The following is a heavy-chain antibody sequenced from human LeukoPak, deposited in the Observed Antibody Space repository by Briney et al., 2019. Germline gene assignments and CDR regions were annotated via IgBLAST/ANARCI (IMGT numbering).Heavy chain of an antibody. CDR1: GFTFSSYE. D-gene: IGHD6-19*01. J-gene: IGHJ1*01. V-gene: IGHV3-48*03. CDR2: ISSSGSTI. CDR3: ARVLRYSKGWFAIAY. Sequence: GGSLRLSCAASGFTFSSYEMNWVRQAPGKGLEWVSYISSSGSTIYYADSVKGRFTISRDTSKNSLYLQMNSLRAEDTAIYYCARVLRYSKGWFAIAYWGQGTLVTVSS.